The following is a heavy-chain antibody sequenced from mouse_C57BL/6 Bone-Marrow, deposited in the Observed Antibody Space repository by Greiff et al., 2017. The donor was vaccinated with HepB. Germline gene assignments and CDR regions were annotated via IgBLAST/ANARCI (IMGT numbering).Heavy chain of an antibody. V-gene: IGHV1-26*01. D-gene: IGHD1-1*01. CDR2: INPNNGGT. CDR1: GYTFTDYY. J-gene: IGHJ2*01. Sequence: EVQLQQSGPELVKPGASVKISCKASGYTFTDYYMNWVKQSHGKSLEWIGDINPNNGGTSYNQKFKGKATLTVDKSSSTAYMELRSLTSEDSAVYYCASREKLYYGSSFDYWGQGTTLTVSS. CDR3: ASREKLYYGSSFDY.